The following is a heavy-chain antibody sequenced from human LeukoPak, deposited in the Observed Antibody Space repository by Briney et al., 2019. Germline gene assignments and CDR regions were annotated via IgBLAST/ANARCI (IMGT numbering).Heavy chain of an antibody. CDR1: GGSFSGYY. CDR2: INHSGST. J-gene: IGHJ3*02. D-gene: IGHD6-6*01. Sequence: PSETLSLTCAVYGGSFSGYYWSWIRQPPGKGLEWIGEINHSGSTNYNPSLKSRVTISVDTSKNQFSLKLSSVTAADTAVYYCARGLLLEYSSSSRAFDIWGQGTIVTVSS. CDR3: ARGLLLEYSSSSRAFDI. V-gene: IGHV4-34*01.